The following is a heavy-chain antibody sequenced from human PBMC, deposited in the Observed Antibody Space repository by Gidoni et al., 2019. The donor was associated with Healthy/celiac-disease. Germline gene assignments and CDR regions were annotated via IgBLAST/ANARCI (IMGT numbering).Heavy chain of an antibody. Sequence: VQLQESGPGLVKTSQTMSLTCTVSGGSISSGDYYWSWIRQPPGKGLEWLGYIYYSGSTYYNPSLKSRFTISVDTSKTQFSLKLSSVTAADTAVYYCASGAAVAGDYWGQGTLVTVSS. V-gene: IGHV4-30-4*01. J-gene: IGHJ4*02. CDR3: ASGAAVAGDY. CDR1: GGSISSGDYY. CDR2: IYYSGST. D-gene: IGHD6-19*01.